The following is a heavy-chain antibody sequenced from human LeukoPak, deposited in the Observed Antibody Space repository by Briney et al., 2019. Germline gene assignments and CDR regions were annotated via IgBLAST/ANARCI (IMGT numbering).Heavy chain of an antibody. V-gene: IGHV2-5*01. J-gene: IGHJ3*02. D-gene: IGHD4-11*01. Sequence: ESGPTLVNPPQTLTLTCTFSGFSLSTSGMYVGWIRQPPGKALEWLALIYWNDDKRYSPSLKSRLTITKDTSKNQVVLTMTNMDPVDTATYYCAHRNSDYRAFDIWGQGTMVTVSS. CDR3: AHRNSDYRAFDI. CDR1: GFSLSTSGMY. CDR2: IYWNDDK.